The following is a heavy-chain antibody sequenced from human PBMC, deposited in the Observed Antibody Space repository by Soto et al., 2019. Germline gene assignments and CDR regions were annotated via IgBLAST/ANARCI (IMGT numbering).Heavy chain of an antibody. J-gene: IGHJ6*02. D-gene: IGHD5-12*01. V-gene: IGHV1-2*04. Sequence: ASVKVSCKASGYTFTGYYMHWVRQAPGQGLEWMGWINPNSGGTNYAQKFQGWVTMTRDTSISTAYMELSRLISDDTAVYYCAREGQYSGYDYYYYGMDVWGQGTTVTVSS. CDR2: INPNSGGT. CDR3: AREGQYSGYDYYYYGMDV. CDR1: GYTFTGYY.